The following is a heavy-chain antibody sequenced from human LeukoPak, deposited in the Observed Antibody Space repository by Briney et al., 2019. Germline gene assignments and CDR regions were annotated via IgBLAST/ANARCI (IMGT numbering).Heavy chain of an antibody. D-gene: IGHD5-18*01. CDR1: GFTFSSYE. Sequence: GGSLRLSCAASGFTFSSYEMNWVRQAPGMGLEWLSYIGNSGSPIYYADSVKGRFTISRDNAKNSLCLQMNSLRAEDTAVYYCARDPEYSYDYYFDYWGQGTLVTVSS. CDR2: IGNSGSPI. CDR3: ARDPEYSYDYYFDY. V-gene: IGHV3-48*03. J-gene: IGHJ4*02.